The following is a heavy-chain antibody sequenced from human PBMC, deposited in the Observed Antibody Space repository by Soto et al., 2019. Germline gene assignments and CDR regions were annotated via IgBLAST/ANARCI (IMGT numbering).Heavy chain of an antibody. CDR3: AKDIFTGTMVRGVIITVFDY. V-gene: IGHV3-23*01. CDR2: ISGSGGST. D-gene: IGHD3-10*01. Sequence: EVQLLESGGGLVQPGGSLRLSCAASGFTFSSYAMSWVRQAPGKGLEWVSAISGSGGSTYYADSVKGRFTISRDNSKNTLYLQMNSLRAEDTAVYYCAKDIFTGTMVRGVIITVFDYWGQGTLVTVSS. J-gene: IGHJ4*02. CDR1: GFTFSSYA.